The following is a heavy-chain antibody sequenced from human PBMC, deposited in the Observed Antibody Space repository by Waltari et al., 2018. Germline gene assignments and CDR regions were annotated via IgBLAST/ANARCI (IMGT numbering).Heavy chain of an antibody. Sequence: QVQLQQWGAGLLKPSETLSLTCAVYGGSFSGYYWSWIRQPPGKGLEWIGSIYHSGSTYYNPSLKSRVTISVDTSKNQFSLKLSSVTAADTAVYYCASQDGVDVWGQGTTVTVSS. CDR2: IYHSGST. V-gene: IGHV4-34*01. CDR3: ASQDGVDV. D-gene: IGHD2-15*01. J-gene: IGHJ6*02. CDR1: GGSFSGYY.